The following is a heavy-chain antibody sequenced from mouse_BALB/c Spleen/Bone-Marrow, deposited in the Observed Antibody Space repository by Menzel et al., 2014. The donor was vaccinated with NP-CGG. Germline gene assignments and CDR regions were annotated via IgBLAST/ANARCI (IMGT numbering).Heavy chain of an antibody. Sequence: EVKVVESGGGLVQPGGSRKLSCAASGFTFSSFGMHWVRQAPEKGLEWVAYISSGSSTIYYADTLKGRFTISGDNPKNTLFLQMTSLRSEDTAMYYCARLRLRGYYFDYWGQGTTLTVSS. CDR1: GFTFSSFG. CDR3: ARLRLRGYYFDY. D-gene: IGHD3-2*02. CDR2: ISSGSSTI. V-gene: IGHV5-17*02. J-gene: IGHJ2*01.